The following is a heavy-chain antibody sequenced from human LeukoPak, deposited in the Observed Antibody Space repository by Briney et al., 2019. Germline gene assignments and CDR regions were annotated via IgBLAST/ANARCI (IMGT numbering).Heavy chain of an antibody. Sequence: GGSLRLSCAASGFTFDSYAMSWVRQAPGKGLEWVSVISGSGDSTYYADFVKGRFTISRDNSKNTLFLQMNSLRAEDTAVYYCAKGYYYDSSGYYPVEYWGQGTQVTVSS. V-gene: IGHV3-23*01. CDR3: AKGYYYDSSGYYPVEY. CDR1: GFTFDSYA. J-gene: IGHJ4*02. CDR2: ISGSGDST. D-gene: IGHD3-22*01.